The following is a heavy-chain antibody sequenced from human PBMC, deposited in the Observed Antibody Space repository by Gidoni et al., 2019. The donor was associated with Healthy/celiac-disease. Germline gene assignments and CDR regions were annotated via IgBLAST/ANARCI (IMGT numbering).Heavy chain of an antibody. CDR3: ARDKADGDSFDY. CDR1: GFPFSSYS. CDR2: ISSSSSYI. V-gene: IGHV3-21*01. Sequence: EVQLVESGGGLVKPGGSLRLSCAASGFPFSSYSMNWVRQAPGKGLAWFSSISSSSSYIYYADSVKGRFTISRDNAKNSLYLQMNSLRAEDTAVYYCARDKADGDSFDYWGQGTLVTVSS. D-gene: IGHD4-17*01. J-gene: IGHJ4*02.